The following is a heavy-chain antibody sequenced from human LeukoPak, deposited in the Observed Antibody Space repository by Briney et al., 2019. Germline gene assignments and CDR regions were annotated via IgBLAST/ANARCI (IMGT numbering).Heavy chain of an antibody. CDR2: INPSGGST. CDR1: GYTFTSYY. CDR3: ARGWASRYYDFWSGYYN. V-gene: IGHV1-46*01. Sequence: ASVKVSCKASGYTFTSYYMHWVRQAPGQGLEWMGIINPSGGSTSYAQKFQGRVTMTTDTSTSTAYMELRSLRSDDTAVYYCARGWASRYYDFWSGYYNWGQGTLVTVSS. J-gene: IGHJ4*02. D-gene: IGHD3-3*01.